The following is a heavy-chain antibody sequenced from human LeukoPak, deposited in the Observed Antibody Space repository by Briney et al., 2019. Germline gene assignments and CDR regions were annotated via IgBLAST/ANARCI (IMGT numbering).Heavy chain of an antibody. CDR1: GFTLSSSA. V-gene: IGHV3-23*01. Sequence: AGGSLRLSCAVSGFTLSSSAMSWVRQAPGKGLEWVSATGTSVGDTYYADSVKGRFTISRDNSRNTLYLQMNSLRADDTAVYYCAKDPAGSGSHFDYWGQGTLVTVSS. CDR3: AKDPAGSGSHFDY. J-gene: IGHJ4*02. D-gene: IGHD3-10*01. CDR2: TGTSVGDT.